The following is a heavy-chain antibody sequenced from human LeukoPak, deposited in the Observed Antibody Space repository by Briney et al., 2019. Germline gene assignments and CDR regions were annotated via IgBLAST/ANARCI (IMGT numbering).Heavy chain of an antibody. CDR1: GFTFSSYA. D-gene: IGHD3-3*01. J-gene: IGHJ4*02. CDR2: ISRSGGST. Sequence: GGSLRLSCAASGFTFSSYAMSWVRQAPGKGLEWVSAISRSGGSTYYADSVKGRFTISRDNSKNTLYLQMNSLRAEDTAVYYCAKGGITIFGVVIIPSFDYWGQGTLVTVSS. CDR3: AKGGITIFGVVIIPSFDY. V-gene: IGHV3-23*01.